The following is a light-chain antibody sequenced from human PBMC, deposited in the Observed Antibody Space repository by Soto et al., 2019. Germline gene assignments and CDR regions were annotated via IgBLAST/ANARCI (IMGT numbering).Light chain of an antibody. J-gene: IGLJ2*01. Sequence: QSALTQPPSASGSPGQSVTIPCAGTSTDVGEYNYVSWYQQHPGKVPKLIIFEVNKRPSGVPDRFSGSKSGDTASLTVSGLKAEDEADYYCSSFVGAPVIFGGGTKVTVL. CDR1: STDVGEYNY. CDR2: EVN. CDR3: SSFVGAPVI. V-gene: IGLV2-8*01.